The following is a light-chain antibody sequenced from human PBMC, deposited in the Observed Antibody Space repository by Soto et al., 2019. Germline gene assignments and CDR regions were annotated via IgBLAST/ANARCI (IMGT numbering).Light chain of an antibody. CDR1: HSLNSS. CDR2: YAS. Sequence: DIQMTQSPATLSASVGDRVTITCRAIHSLNSSLDWYQQNPGRAPKLLIYYASTLESGVPSRFSGSGSGTDFTLTISSLQTDDFATYYCQHYNSYSSWTFGQGTKVDIK. CDR3: QHYNSYSSWT. V-gene: IGKV1-5*01. J-gene: IGKJ1*01.